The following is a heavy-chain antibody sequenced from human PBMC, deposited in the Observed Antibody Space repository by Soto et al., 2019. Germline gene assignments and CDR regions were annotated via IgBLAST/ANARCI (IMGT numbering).Heavy chain of an antibody. CDR3: AKPFGNDWDSHSLYC. V-gene: IGHV3-72*01. Sequence: EVQLVESGGGLVQPGGSLRLSCAASGFTFSDHYMGWVRQAPGEGLEWVGRVRNKGNSYTTESAASGKGRFTISRDDSKNSLYLQMNSLTTEDTAVYYGAKPFGNDWDSHSLYCWGQGTLVTVSS. CDR2: VRNKGNSYTT. D-gene: IGHD3-9*01. J-gene: IGHJ4*02. CDR1: GFTFSDHY.